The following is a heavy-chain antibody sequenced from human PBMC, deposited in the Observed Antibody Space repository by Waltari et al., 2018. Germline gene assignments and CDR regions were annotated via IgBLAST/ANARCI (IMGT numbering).Heavy chain of an antibody. CDR1: GFTFSSYA. J-gene: IGHJ3*02. V-gene: IGHV3-23*01. CDR3: AKDSKQGGWYVGAFDI. D-gene: IGHD6-19*01. Sequence: EVQLLESGGGLVQPGGSLRPSCAASGFTFSSYAMNWVRQAPGKGLEWVSAMSGSCGSTNYADSVKGRFTISRDKSKNTLYLQMNSLRAEETAVYYCAKDSKQGGWYVGAFDIWGQGTMVTVSS. CDR2: MSGSCGST.